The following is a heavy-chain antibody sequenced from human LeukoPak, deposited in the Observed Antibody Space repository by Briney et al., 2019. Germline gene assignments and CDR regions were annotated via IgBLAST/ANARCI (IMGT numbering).Heavy chain of an antibody. CDR2: MDPSGSQK. Sequence: AGGSLRLSCAASGFSFNWSWTNWVRQPPGKGLEWVGNMDPSGSQKRYLSSVKGRFTISRDTPGTSIHLEMYSLRTDDTAVYYGVIWASGNYWGQGTQVTVSS. J-gene: IGHJ4*02. CDR3: VIWASGNY. V-gene: IGHV3-7*01. D-gene: IGHD3-10*01. CDR1: GFSFNWSW.